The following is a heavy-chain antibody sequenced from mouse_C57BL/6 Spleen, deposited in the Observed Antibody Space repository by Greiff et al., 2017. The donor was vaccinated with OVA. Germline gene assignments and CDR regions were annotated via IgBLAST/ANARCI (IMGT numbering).Heavy chain of an antibody. CDR1: GYTFTDYE. J-gene: IGHJ3*01. CDR3: TRGPNLAWFAY. V-gene: IGHV1-15*01. Sequence: QVQLKESGAELVRPGASVTLSCKASGYTFTDYEMHWVKQTPVHGLEWIGAIDPETGGTAYNQKFKGKAILTADKSSSTAYMELRSLTSEDSAVYYCTRGPNLAWFAYWGQGTLVTVSA. CDR2: IDPETGGT. D-gene: IGHD4-1*01.